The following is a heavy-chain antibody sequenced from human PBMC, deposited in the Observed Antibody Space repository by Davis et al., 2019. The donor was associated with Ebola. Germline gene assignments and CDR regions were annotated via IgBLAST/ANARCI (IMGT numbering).Heavy chain of an antibody. CDR2: ISSSSSVM. J-gene: IGHJ4*02. Sequence: GESLKISCAASGFTFSNYAMNWVRQAPGKGLEWLSYISSSSSVMSYADSVKGRFTISRDNAKNSLHLQMNSLRAEDTAVYYCARHDYGDSHFDYWGQGTLVTVSS. D-gene: IGHD4-17*01. CDR3: ARHDYGDSHFDY. V-gene: IGHV3-48*04. CDR1: GFTFSNYA.